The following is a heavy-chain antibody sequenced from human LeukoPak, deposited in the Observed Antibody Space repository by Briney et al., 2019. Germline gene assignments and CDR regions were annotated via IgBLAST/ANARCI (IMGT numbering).Heavy chain of an antibody. Sequence: PGGSLRLSCAASGFTFSSYAMSWVRQAPWKGLEWVSGISGSGGSTHYADSVKDRFTISRDNSKNTLYLQMNSLRAEDTAVYYCAKETVVVVAATPDAFDIWGQGTMVTVSS. CDR1: GFTFSSYA. CDR3: AKETVVVVAATPDAFDI. D-gene: IGHD2-15*01. V-gene: IGHV3-23*01. J-gene: IGHJ3*02. CDR2: ISGSGGST.